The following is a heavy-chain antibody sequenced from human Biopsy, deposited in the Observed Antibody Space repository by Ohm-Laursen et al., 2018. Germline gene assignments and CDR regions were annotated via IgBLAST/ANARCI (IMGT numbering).Heavy chain of an antibody. J-gene: IGHJ6*02. V-gene: IGHV4-59*02. D-gene: IGHD4-11*01. CDR2: IYYSVMT. Sequence: GTLSLTCTVSGDSVTKYYWSWIRQPPGKGLEWIGHIYYSVMTNYDPSLQSRVSISVDTSRNQVSLTLSSVTAADTAVYYCARDSGILNYGNFKYYHYYGMDVWGQGAKVTVSS. CDR1: GDSVTKYY. CDR3: ARDSGILNYGNFKYYHYYGMDV.